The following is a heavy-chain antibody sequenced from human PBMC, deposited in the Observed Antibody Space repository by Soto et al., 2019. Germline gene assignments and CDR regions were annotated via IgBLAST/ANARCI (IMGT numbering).Heavy chain of an antibody. CDR1: GFTFSSYS. Sequence: GGSLRLSCAASGFTFSSYSMNWVRQAPGKGLEWVSYISSSSSTIYYADSVKGRFTISRDNAKNSLYLQMNSLRAEDTAVYYCARGRGAFDIWGQGTMVTVS. CDR2: ISSSSSTI. J-gene: IGHJ3*02. CDR3: ARGRGAFDI. D-gene: IGHD3-10*01. V-gene: IGHV3-48*04.